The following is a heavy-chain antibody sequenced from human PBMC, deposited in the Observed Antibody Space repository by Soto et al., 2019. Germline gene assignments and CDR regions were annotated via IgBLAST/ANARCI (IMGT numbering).Heavy chain of an antibody. Sequence: GASVKVSCKASGYTFTSYGISWVRQAPGQGLEWMGWISNYNGNTYYAQQHQGRVTMTTDTSTSTAYMELRSLRSDDTAVYYCARDPEIFDYWGQGTLVTVSSGKFVYYCARNAVAGYFYYYYGMDVWGQGTTVTVSS. V-gene: IGHV1-18*01. CDR2: ISNYNGNT. CDR1: GYTFTSYG. D-gene: IGHD6-19*01. J-gene: IGHJ6*02. CDR3: ARDPEIFDYWGQGTLVTVSSGKFVYYCARNAVAGYFYYYYGMDV.